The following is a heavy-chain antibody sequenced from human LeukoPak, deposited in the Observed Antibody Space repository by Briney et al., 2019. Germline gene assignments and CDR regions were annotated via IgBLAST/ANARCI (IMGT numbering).Heavy chain of an antibody. CDR1: GGSISSSSYY. Sequence: SETLSLTCTVSGGSISSSSYYWGWIRQPPGKGLEWIGSIYYSGSTYYNPSLKSRVTISVDTSKNQFSLKLSSVTAADTAVYYCARAKYSSSWSFDYWGQGTLVTVSS. V-gene: IGHV4-39*01. CDR2: IYYSGST. J-gene: IGHJ4*02. CDR3: ARAKYSSSWSFDY. D-gene: IGHD6-13*01.